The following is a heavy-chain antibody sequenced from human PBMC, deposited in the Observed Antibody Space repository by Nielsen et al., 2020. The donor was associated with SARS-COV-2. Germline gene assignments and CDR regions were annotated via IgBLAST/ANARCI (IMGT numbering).Heavy chain of an antibody. CDR2: ISASGGGT. V-gene: IGHV3-23*01. J-gene: IGHJ3*02. CDR3: AKDDVVRGDASDI. Sequence: GESLKISCAASGFTFNIYAMAWVRRAPGRGLQWVTAISASGGGTSYTDSVKGRFSISRDNSKNTLYLQMHSLRVEDTAVYYCAKDDVVRGDASDIWGPGTMVTVSS. CDR1: GFTFNIYA. D-gene: IGHD3-10*01.